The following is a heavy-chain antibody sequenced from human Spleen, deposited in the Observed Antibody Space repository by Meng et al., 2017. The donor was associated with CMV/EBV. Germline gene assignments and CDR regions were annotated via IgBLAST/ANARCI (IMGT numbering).Heavy chain of an antibody. CDR3: ARRPTGIDY. D-gene: IGHD2-8*02. V-gene: IGHV4-34*12. CDR2: IIHGGSP. J-gene: IGHJ4*02. Sequence: QVELTPWGAGLLKPSETLSPTCAGNGGSLSGAYWNWIRQPPGKGLEWIGEIIHGGSPSYNPSLKSRVTISIDTSKNQLSLMLSSVTAADTAVYYCARRPTGIDYWGQGTLVTVSS. CDR1: GGSLSGAY.